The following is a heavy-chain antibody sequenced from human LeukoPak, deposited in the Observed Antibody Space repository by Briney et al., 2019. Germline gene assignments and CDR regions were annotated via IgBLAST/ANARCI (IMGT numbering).Heavy chain of an antibody. CDR2: IYTSGST. D-gene: IGHD6-19*01. CDR1: GGSISSYY. Sequence: SETLSLTCTVSGGSISSYYWSWIRQPAGKGLEWIGRIYTSGSTNYNPSLKSRVTMSVDTSKNQFSLKLSSVTAADTAVYYCARGRTGYSSGWYWGLFDYWGQGTLVTVSS. CDR3: ARGRTGYSSGWYWGLFDY. J-gene: IGHJ4*02. V-gene: IGHV4-4*07.